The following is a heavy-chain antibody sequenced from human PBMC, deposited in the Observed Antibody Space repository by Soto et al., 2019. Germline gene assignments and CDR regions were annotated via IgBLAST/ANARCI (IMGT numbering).Heavy chain of an antibody. D-gene: IGHD3-10*01. J-gene: IGHJ6*02. CDR3: ARDRDTMVRGPRGFGMDV. CDR2: IKQDGSEK. Sequence: PGESLKISCQGSGYYFSDYWIGWVRQAPGKGLEWVANIKQDGSEKYYVDSVKGRFTISRDNAKNSLYLQMNSLRAEDTAVYYCARDRDTMVRGPRGFGMDVWGQGTTVTVSS. V-gene: IGHV3-7*03. CDR1: GYYFSDYW.